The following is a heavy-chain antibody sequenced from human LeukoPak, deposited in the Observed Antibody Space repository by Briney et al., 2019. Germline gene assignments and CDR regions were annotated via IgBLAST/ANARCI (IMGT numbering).Heavy chain of an antibody. Sequence: SETLSLTCTVSGGSISSGGYYWSWIRQHPGKGREWIGYIYYSGSTYYNPSLKSRVTISVDTSKKQFSLKLSSVTAADTAVYYCARGRTAAALYFDYWGQGTLVTVSS. CDR1: GGSISSGGYY. CDR2: IYYSGST. CDR3: ARGRTAAALYFDY. D-gene: IGHD6-13*01. J-gene: IGHJ4*02. V-gene: IGHV4-31*03.